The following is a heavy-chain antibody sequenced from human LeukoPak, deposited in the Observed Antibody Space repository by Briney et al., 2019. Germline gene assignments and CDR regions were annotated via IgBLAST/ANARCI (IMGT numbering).Heavy chain of an antibody. CDR1: GLTVSSND. CDR2: IYSGRST. V-gene: IGHV3-66*01. Sequence: GGSLRLSCAASGLTVSSNDMSWVRQAPGKGLEWVSLIYSGRSTYYADSVKGRFIISRDNSKNTLYLQMNSLRAEDTAVYYCARYSGTFSNSYFDCWGQGTLVTVSS. CDR3: ARYSGTFSNSYFDC. D-gene: IGHD1-26*01. J-gene: IGHJ4*02.